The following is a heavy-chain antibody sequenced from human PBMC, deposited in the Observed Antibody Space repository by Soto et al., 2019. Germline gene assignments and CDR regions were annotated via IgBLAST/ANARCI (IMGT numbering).Heavy chain of an antibody. CDR3: ARVSYYYDSSGYPGY. V-gene: IGHV3-21*01. J-gene: IGHJ4*02. CDR2: ISSSSSYI. CDR1: GFTFISYS. Sequence: GGSLRLSCAASGFTFISYSMNWVRQAPGKGLEWVSSISSSSSYIYYADSVKGRFTISRDNAKNSLYLQMNSLRAEDTAVYYCARVSYYYDSSGYPGYWGQGTLVTVSS. D-gene: IGHD3-22*01.